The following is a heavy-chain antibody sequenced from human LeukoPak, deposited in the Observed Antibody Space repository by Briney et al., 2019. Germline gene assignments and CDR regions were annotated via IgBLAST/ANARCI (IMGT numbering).Heavy chain of an antibody. D-gene: IGHD4-17*01. CDR1: GYTFTSSD. J-gene: IGHJ3*02. Sequence: ASAKVSCKASGYTFTSSDINSVRQATGHGPEWNAWMNPNSGNTGYAQKFQGRVTMTRNTSISTAYMELSSLRSEDTAVYYCASPIMTTATGAFDIWGQGTMVTVSS. CDR2: MNPNSGNT. V-gene: IGHV1-8*01. CDR3: ASPIMTTATGAFDI.